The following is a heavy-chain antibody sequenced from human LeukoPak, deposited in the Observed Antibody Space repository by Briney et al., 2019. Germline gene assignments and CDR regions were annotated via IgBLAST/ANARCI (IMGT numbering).Heavy chain of an antibody. J-gene: IGHJ4*02. CDR2: IYHSGST. V-gene: IGHV4-39*07. CDR3: ARAAAGTRTVDY. CDR1: GGSISSSSYY. Sequence: SETLSLTCTVSGGSISSSSYYWGWIRQPPGKGLEWIGEIYHSGSTNYNPSLKSRVTISVDKSKNQFSLKLSSVTAADTAVYYCARAAAGTRTVDYWGQGTLVTVSS. D-gene: IGHD6-13*01.